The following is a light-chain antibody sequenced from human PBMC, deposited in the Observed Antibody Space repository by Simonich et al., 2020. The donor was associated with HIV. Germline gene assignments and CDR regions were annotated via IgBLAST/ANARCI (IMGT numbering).Light chain of an antibody. J-gene: IGKJ4*01. CDR3: QQYYSPPALT. CDR1: QGISNY. Sequence: DIQMTQSPSSLSASVGDRVTSTCRASQGISNYLAWYQQKPGKVPKLLIYAASTLQSGVPSRFSGSGSGTDFTLTISSLQPEDVAVYYCQQYYSPPALTFGGGTKVEIK. V-gene: IGKV1-27*01. CDR2: AAS.